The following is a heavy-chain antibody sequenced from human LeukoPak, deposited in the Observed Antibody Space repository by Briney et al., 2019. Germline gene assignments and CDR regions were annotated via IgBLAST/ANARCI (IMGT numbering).Heavy chain of an antibody. CDR3: AKDRSYYDSSASDY. CDR2: ISYDGSNK. CDR1: GFTFSSYG. V-gene: IGHV3-30*18. Sequence: GGSLRLSCAASGFTFSSYGMHWVRQAPGKGLEWVVVISYDGSNKYYADSVKGRFTISRDNSKNTLYLQMNSLRAEDTAVYYCAKDRSYYDSSASDYWGQGTLVTVSS. D-gene: IGHD3-22*01. J-gene: IGHJ4*02.